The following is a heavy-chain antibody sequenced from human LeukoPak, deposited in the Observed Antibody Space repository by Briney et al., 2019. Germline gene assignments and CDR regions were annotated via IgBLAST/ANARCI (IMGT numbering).Heavy chain of an antibody. D-gene: IGHD3-9*01. CDR2: IYYSGST. CDR3: ASRNDILTGYVFDF. CDR1: GGSVSSSIYH. Sequence: SETLSLPCTVSGGSVSSSIYHWRWIRRPPGKVLEWNGSIYYSGSTSYNPSLKSRVTISEDTSKNQFSLKLTSVTAADTAVYYCASRNDILTGYVFDFWGQGTLHTVSS. V-gene: IGHV4-39*01. J-gene: IGHJ4*02.